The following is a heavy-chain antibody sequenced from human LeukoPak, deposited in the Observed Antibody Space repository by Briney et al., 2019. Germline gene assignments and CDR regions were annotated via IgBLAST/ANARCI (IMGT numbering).Heavy chain of an antibody. D-gene: IGHD3-9*01. V-gene: IGHV3-9*01. CDR1: GFTFDDYA. CDR2: ISWNSGSI. CDR3: ARDSGYYDILTGYSGHAFDI. Sequence: HPGGSLRLSCAASGFTFDDYAMHWVRQAPGKGLEWVSGISWNSGSIGYADSVKGRFTISRDNAKNSLYLQMNSLRAEDTALYYCARDSGYYDILTGYSGHAFDIWGQGTMVTVSS. J-gene: IGHJ3*02.